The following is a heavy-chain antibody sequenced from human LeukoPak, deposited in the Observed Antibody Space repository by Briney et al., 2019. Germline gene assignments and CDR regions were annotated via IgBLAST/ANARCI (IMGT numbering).Heavy chain of an antibody. V-gene: IGHV3-21*04. CDR1: GFTFSSYS. D-gene: IGHD6-6*01. CDR3: AKWKYSNSGIDDY. Sequence: GGSLRLSCAASGFTFSSYSMNWVRQAPGKGLEWVLSISSSSSYIYYAASVKGRFTISRDNAKNSLYLQMNSLRAEDTAVYYCAKWKYSNSGIDDYWGQGTLVTVSS. CDR2: ISSSSSYI. J-gene: IGHJ4*02.